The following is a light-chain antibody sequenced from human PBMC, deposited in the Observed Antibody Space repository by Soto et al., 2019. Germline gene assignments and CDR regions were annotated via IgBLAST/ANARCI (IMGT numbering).Light chain of an antibody. V-gene: IGKV1-5*03. Sequence: DIQMTQSPSTLSGSVGDRVTITCRASQTISSWLAWYQQKPGKAPKLLIYKASTLKSGVPSRFSGSGSGTEFTLTIRSLQPXDFAPYSCQHYNSYSEAFGQXTKVDIK. J-gene: IGKJ1*01. CDR1: QTISSW. CDR3: QHYNSYSEA. CDR2: KAS.